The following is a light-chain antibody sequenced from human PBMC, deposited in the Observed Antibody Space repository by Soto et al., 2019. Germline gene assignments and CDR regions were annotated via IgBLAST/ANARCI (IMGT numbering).Light chain of an antibody. V-gene: IGKV4-1*01. CDR2: LAS. J-gene: IGKJ2*01. CDR3: QQYYTIPPS. Sequence: TLMPPSPDSLALPLGETATINCKSAPRVSYSSHTKTYFAWYQQKPGQPPRLLLDLASTRKSGVPDRFSGSGSGTDFTITISSLQAEDVAVYYCQQYYTIPPSFGQGTKLEIK. CDR1: PRVSYSSHTKTY.